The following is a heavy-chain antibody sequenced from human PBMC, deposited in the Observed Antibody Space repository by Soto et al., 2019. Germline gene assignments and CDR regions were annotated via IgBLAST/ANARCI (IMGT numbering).Heavy chain of an antibody. V-gene: IGHV3-66*01. CDR3: AAYSHQGY. CDR1: GFTVSNNY. D-gene: IGHD3-16*01. CDR2: IYSGGST. Sequence: EEQLVESGGDLVQPGGSLRLSCAASGFTVSNNYMSWVRQAPGKGLEWVSLIYSGGSTYYADSVKGRFTISRDSSKNTVYLQMNSLRAEVTAMYYCAAYSHQGYWGQGTLVTVSS. J-gene: IGHJ4*02.